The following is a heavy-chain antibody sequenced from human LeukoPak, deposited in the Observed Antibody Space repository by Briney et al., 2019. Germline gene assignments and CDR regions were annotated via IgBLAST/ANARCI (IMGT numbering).Heavy chain of an antibody. CDR2: ISSSSGIM. J-gene: IGHJ4*02. D-gene: IGHD5-12*01. V-gene: IGHV3-48*01. Sequence: GGSLRLSCAASGFTFSTYNMNWVRQAPEKGLEWVSYISSSSGIMYYADSVKGRFTISRDNAKNSLYLQMNSLRAEDTAVYYCARDGWLRGQGTLVTVSS. CDR3: ARDGWL. CDR1: GFTFSTYN.